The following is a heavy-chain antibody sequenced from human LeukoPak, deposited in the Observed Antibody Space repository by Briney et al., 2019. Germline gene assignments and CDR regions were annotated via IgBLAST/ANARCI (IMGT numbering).Heavy chain of an antibody. CDR1: GGSISSYY. Sequence: SETLSLTCTVSGGSISSYYWSWIRQPPGKGLEWIGYIYYSGSTNYNPSLKSRVTISVDTSKNQFSLKLSSVTAADTAVYYCAREIIYYDSSGYYPAMKRAFDIWGQGTMVTVSS. J-gene: IGHJ3*02. D-gene: IGHD3-22*01. CDR3: AREIIYYDSSGYYPAMKRAFDI. V-gene: IGHV4-59*01. CDR2: IYYSGST.